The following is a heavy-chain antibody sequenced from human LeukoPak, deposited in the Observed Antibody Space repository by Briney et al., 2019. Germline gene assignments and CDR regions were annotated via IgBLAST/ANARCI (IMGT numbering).Heavy chain of an antibody. J-gene: IGHJ4*02. D-gene: IGHD2-8*01. CDR2: ISYDGSNK. V-gene: IGHV3-30*04. Sequence: GGSLRLSCAASGFTFSSCAMHWVRQAPGKGLEWVAVISYDGSNKYYADSVKGRFTNSRDNSKNTLYLQMNSLRAEDTAVYYCARDNPGCTNGVCDTTFDYWGQGTLVTVSS. CDR3: ARDNPGCTNGVCDTTFDY. CDR1: GFTFSSCA.